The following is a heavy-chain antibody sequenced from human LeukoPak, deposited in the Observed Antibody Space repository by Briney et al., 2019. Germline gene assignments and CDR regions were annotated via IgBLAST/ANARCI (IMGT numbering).Heavy chain of an antibody. J-gene: IGHJ5*02. CDR3: ARGYATRYYYGSGSYSRFDP. Sequence: SETLSLTCTVSGGSISSSSYYWGWIRQPPGKGLEWIGSIYYSGSTYYNPSLKSRVTISVDTSKNQFSLKLSSVTAADTAVYYCARGYATRYYYGSGSYSRFDPWGQGTLVTVSS. D-gene: IGHD3-10*01. CDR2: IYYSGST. V-gene: IGHV4-39*07. CDR1: GGSISSSSYY.